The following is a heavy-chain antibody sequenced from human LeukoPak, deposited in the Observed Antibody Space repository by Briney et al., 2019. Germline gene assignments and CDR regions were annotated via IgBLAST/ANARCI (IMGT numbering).Heavy chain of an antibody. CDR3: ARDPSNGYYYYYMDV. J-gene: IGHJ6*03. CDR2: INPNSGGT. CDR1: GYTFTGYY. D-gene: IGHD1-1*01. Sequence: ASVKVSCKASGYTFTGYYMHWVRQAPGQGLEWMGRINPNSGGTNYAQKFQCRVTMTRDTSISTAYMELSRLRSDDTAVYYCARDPSNGYYYYYMDVWGKGTTVTVSS. V-gene: IGHV1-2*06.